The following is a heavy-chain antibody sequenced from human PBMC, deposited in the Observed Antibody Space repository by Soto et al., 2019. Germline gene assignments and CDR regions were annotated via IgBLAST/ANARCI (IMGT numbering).Heavy chain of an antibody. J-gene: IGHJ6*03. V-gene: IGHV3-23*01. CDR3: ARTGSGSYSLYYYYMDV. D-gene: IGHD3-10*01. CDR2: ISGSGGST. CDR1: GFTFSSYA. Sequence: GASLKISCAASGFTFSSYAMSWVRQAPGKGLEWVSVISGSGGSTYYADSVKGRFTISRDNSKNTLYLQMNSLRAEDTAVYYCARTGSGSYSLYYYYMDVWGKGTTVTVSS.